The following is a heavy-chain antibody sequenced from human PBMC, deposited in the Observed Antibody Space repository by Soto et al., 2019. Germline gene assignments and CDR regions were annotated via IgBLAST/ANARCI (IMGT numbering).Heavy chain of an antibody. CDR3: AKDFAQWLSYFYY. Sequence: EVQLVESGGGLVQPGRSLRLSCAASGFTFDDYAMHWVRQAPGKGLEWVSGISWNSGSIGYADSVKGRFTISRDNAKNSLYLQTNSLRDEYTALYYCAKDFAQWLSYFYYLGQGTLVTVSS. J-gene: IGHJ4*02. CDR1: GFTFDDYA. V-gene: IGHV3-9*01. CDR2: ISWNSGSI. D-gene: IGHD6-19*01.